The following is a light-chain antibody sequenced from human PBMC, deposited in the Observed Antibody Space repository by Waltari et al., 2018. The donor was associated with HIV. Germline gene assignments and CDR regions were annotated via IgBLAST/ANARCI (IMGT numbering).Light chain of an antibody. J-gene: IGKJ1*01. CDR3: QQYGSSPRT. CDR2: GAS. Sequence: LSPGERATLSCRASQSVSSSYLAWYQQKPGQAPRLLIYGASSRATGIPDRFSGSGSGTDFTLTISRLEPEDFAVYYCQQYGSSPRTFGQGTKVEIK. V-gene: IGKV3-20*01. CDR1: QSVSSSY.